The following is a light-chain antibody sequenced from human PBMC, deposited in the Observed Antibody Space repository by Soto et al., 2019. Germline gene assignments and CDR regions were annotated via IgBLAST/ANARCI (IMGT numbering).Light chain of an antibody. CDR2: GAS. Sequence: EIVLTQSPGTLSLSPGERATLSCRASQRVSSSYLAWYQQKPGQAPRLLIYGASSRATGILDRFSGSGSGTDFTLTISRLEPEDFAVYYCQQYGSSLTWTFGQGTKV. CDR3: QQYGSSLTWT. V-gene: IGKV3-20*01. J-gene: IGKJ1*01. CDR1: QRVSSSY.